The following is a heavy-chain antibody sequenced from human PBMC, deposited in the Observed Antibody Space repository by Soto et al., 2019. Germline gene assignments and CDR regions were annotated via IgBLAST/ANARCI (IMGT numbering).Heavy chain of an antibody. CDR2: IIPIFGTA. J-gene: IGHJ6*02. V-gene: IGHV1-69*13. CDR3: ARDLLELGRGGPTTYGMDV. Sequence: SVKVSCKASGGTFSSYAISWVRQAPGQGLEWMGGIIPIFGTANYAQKFQGRVTIAADESTSTAYMELSSLRSEDTAVYYCARDLLELGRGGPTTYGMDVWGQGTTVTVSS. D-gene: IGHD1-7*01. CDR1: GGTFSSYA.